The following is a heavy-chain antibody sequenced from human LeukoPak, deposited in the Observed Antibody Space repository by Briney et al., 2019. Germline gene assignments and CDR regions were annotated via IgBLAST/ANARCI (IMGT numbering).Heavy chain of an antibody. J-gene: IGHJ5*02. CDR3: ARDQIYKYGDYVFWFDP. V-gene: IGHV4-30-4*01. CDR1: GGSISSGDYY. Sequence: MPSQTLSLTCTVSGGSISSGDYYWSWIRQPPGKGLEWIGYIYYSGSTYYNPSLKSRVTISVDTSKNQFSLKLSSVTAADTAVYYCARDQIYKYGDYVFWFDPWGQGTLVTVSS. D-gene: IGHD4-17*01. CDR2: IYYSGST.